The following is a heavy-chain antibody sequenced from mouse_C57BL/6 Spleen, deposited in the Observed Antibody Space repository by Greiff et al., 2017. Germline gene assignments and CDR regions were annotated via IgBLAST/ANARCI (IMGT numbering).Heavy chain of an antibody. J-gene: IGHJ2*01. Sequence: QVQLQQPGAELVKPGASVKLSCKASGYTFTSYWMQWVKQRPGQGLEWIGEIDPSDSYTNYNQKFKGKATLTVDTSSSTAYMQLSSLTSEDSAVYYCARGWLLPYYFDYWGQGTTLPVSS. V-gene: IGHV1-50*01. CDR2: IDPSDSYT. CDR1: GYTFTSYW. CDR3: ARGWLLPYYFDY. D-gene: IGHD2-3*01.